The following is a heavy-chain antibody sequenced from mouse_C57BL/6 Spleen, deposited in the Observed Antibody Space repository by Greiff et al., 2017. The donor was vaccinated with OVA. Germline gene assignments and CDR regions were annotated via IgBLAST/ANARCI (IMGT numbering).Heavy chain of an antibody. CDR1: GYTFTSYW. Sequence: QVQLQQPGAELVKPGASVKLSCKASGYTFTSYWMHWVKQRPGQGLEWIGMIHPNSGSTNYNEKFKSKATLTVDKSSSTAYMQLSSLTSEDSAVYYCARRYYDPPYYFDYWGQGTTLTVSS. D-gene: IGHD2-4*01. CDR3: ARRYYDPPYYFDY. CDR2: IHPNSGST. J-gene: IGHJ2*01. V-gene: IGHV1-64*01.